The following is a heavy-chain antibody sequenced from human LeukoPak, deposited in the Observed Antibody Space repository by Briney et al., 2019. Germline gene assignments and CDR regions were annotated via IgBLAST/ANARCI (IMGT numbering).Heavy chain of an antibody. D-gene: IGHD3-22*01. CDR2: IIPILGIA. CDR3: ASRKGLLLPSGGFDY. CDR1: GGTFSSYA. Sequence: GASVKVSCKASGGTFSSYAISWVRQAPGQGLEWMGRIIPILGIANYAQKFQGRVTITADKSTSTAYMELSSLRSEDTAVYYCASRKGLLLPSGGFDYWGQGTLVTVSS. J-gene: IGHJ4*02. V-gene: IGHV1-69*04.